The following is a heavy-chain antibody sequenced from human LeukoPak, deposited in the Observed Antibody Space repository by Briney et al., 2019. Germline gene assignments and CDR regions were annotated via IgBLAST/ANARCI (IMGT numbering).Heavy chain of an antibody. D-gene: IGHD1-14*01. CDR3: ARVHTYNSGFYYSYYMDV. V-gene: IGHV3-11*04. Sequence: GGSLRLSCAASGFTLSDYYMSWIRQAPGKGLEWVSYISSGGSTIDYADSVKGRFTISRDNTKNSLYLQMNSLRAEDTAVYYCARVHTYNSGFYYSYYMDVWGKGTTVTVSS. CDR2: ISSGGSTI. J-gene: IGHJ6*03. CDR1: GFTLSDYY.